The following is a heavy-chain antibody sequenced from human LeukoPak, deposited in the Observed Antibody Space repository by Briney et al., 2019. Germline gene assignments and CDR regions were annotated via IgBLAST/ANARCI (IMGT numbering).Heavy chain of an antibody. J-gene: IGHJ6*03. V-gene: IGHV1-2*02. CDR3: ARTPTRNYYMDA. CDR2: INPNSGGT. D-gene: IGHD2-2*01. CDR1: GYTFTGYY. Sequence: ASVKVSCKASGYTFTGYYMHWVRQAPGQGLEWMGWINPNSGGTNYAQKFQGRVTMTRDTSISTAYMELSRLRSDDTAVYYCARTPTRNYYMDAWGKGTTVTISS.